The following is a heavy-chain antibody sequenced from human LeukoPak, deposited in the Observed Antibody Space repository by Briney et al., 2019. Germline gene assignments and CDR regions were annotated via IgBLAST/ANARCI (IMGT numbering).Heavy chain of an antibody. J-gene: IGHJ5*02. Sequence: GGSLRLSCAASGFTFTNAWMSWVRQAPGKGLQWIGFIRSSGTTQYAASVKGRFTISRDDSKSIAYLQMNSLKTEDTAVYYCTRDRFYVWFDPWGQGTLVTVSS. D-gene: IGHD3-16*01. CDR1: GFTFTNAW. CDR2: IRSSGTT. V-gene: IGHV3-49*04. CDR3: TRDRFYVWFDP.